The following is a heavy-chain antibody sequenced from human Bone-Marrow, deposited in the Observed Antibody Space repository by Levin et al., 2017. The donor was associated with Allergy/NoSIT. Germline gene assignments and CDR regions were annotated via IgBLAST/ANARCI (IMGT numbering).Heavy chain of an antibody. D-gene: IGHD5-24*01. V-gene: IGHV4-31*03. J-gene: IGHJ4*02. CDR1: FFSIRSLFYY. Sequence: LSLPFPLFFFSIRSLFYYCIWFCQYPFPFLSFLCSLSYRGSTYYNPSLKSRLTISIDTSKNQFSLRLTSVTAADTAVYYCAREDGYVFDHWGQGTRVTVAS. CDR3: AREDGYVFDH. CDR2: LSYRGST.